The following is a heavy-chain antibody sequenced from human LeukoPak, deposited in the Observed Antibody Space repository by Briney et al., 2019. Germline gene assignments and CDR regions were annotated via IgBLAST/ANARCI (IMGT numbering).Heavy chain of an antibody. CDR1: GITLSNYG. Sequence: GGSLRLSCAVSGITLSNYGMSWVRQAPGKGLEWVAGLGGSGGTTNYADSVKGRFTISRDNRKNTLYLQMNSLRAEDTAVYFCAKRGVVTRVILLGFHKEGYYFDSWGQGGLVTVSS. J-gene: IGHJ4*02. CDR3: AKRGVVTRVILLGFHKEGYYFDS. CDR2: LGGSGGTT. D-gene: IGHD3-3*01. V-gene: IGHV3-23*01.